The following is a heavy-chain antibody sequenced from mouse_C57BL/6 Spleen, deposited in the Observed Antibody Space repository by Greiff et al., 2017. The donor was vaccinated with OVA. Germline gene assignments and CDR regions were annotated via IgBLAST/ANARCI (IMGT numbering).Heavy chain of an antibody. V-gene: IGHV1-26*01. CDR2: INPNNGGT. D-gene: IGHD2-1*01. Sequence: VQLQQSGPELVKPGASVKISCKASGYTFTDYYMNWVKQSHGKSLEWIGDINPNNGGTSYNQKFKGKATLTVDKSSSTDYMELRSLTSEDSAVYYCARKGVYYGKGYAMDYWGQGTSVTVSS. J-gene: IGHJ4*01. CDR3: ARKGVYYGKGYAMDY. CDR1: GYTFTDYY.